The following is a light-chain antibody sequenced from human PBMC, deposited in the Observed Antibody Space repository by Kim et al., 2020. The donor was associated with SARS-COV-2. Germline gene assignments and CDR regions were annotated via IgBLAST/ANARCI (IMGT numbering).Light chain of an antibody. Sequence: SSELTQDPAVSVALGQTVRITCQGDSLRSYYGSWYQQKPGQAPVLVIYGKNNRPSGIPDRFSGSSSGNTASLTITGAQAEDEADYYCNSRDSSGNHHVVF. V-gene: IGLV3-19*01. CDR2: GKN. CDR1: SLRSYY. J-gene: IGLJ2*01. CDR3: NSRDSSGNHHVV.